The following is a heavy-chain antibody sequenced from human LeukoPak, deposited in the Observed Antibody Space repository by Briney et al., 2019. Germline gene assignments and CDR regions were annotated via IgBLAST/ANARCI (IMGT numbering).Heavy chain of an antibody. CDR3: ARDIRRGVESSSWYVWYYYYGMDV. CDR2: ISSSGSTI. CDR1: GFTFSSYE. D-gene: IGHD6-13*01. V-gene: IGHV3-48*03. J-gene: IGHJ6*02. Sequence: PGGSLRLSCAASGFTFSSYEMNWVRQAPGKGLEWVSYISSSGSTIYYADSVKGRFTISRDNAKNSLYLQMNSLRAEDTAVYYCARDIRRGVESSSWYVWYYYYGMDVWGQGTTVTVSS.